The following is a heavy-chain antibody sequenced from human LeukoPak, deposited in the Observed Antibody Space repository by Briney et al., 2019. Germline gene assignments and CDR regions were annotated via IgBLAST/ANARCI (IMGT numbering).Heavy chain of an antibody. CDR3: ARSVAKVGHYYYYGMDV. CDR1: GFTFSSYS. J-gene: IGHJ6*02. Sequence: GSLRLSCAASGFTFSSYSMNWVRQAPGKGLEWVSSISSSSSYIYYADSVKGRFTISRDNAKNSLYLQMNSLRAEDTAVYYCARSVAKVGHYYYYGMDVWGQGTTVTVSS. CDR2: ISSSSSYI. D-gene: IGHD5/OR15-5a*01. V-gene: IGHV3-21*04.